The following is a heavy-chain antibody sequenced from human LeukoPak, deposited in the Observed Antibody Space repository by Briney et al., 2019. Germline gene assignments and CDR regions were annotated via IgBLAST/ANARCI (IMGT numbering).Heavy chain of an antibody. J-gene: IGHJ6*02. V-gene: IGHV1-69*04. D-gene: IGHD3-10*02. CDR1: GYTFTSYY. Sequence: ASVKVSCKASGYTFTSYYMHWVRQAPGQGLEWMGRIIPILGIAHYAQKFQGRVTITADKPTSTAYMELSSLRSEDTAVYYCARDVPWPSLYYYYYGMDVWGQGTTVTVSS. CDR2: IIPILGIA. CDR3: ARDVPWPSLYYYYYGMDV.